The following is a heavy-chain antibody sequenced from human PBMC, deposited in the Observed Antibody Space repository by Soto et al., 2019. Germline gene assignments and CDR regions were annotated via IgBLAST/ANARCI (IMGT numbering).Heavy chain of an antibody. CDR2: INPSGGST. D-gene: IGHD3-9*01. CDR1: GYTFTSYY. J-gene: IGHJ3*02. CDR3: ARSSGYYDILTGPWGAFDI. V-gene: IGHV1-46*01. Sequence: ASVKVSCKASGYTFTSYYMPWVRQAPGQGLEWLGIINPSGGSTSYAQKFQGRVTMTRDTSTSTVYMELSSLRSEDTAVYYCARSSGYYDILTGPWGAFDIWGQGTMVTV.